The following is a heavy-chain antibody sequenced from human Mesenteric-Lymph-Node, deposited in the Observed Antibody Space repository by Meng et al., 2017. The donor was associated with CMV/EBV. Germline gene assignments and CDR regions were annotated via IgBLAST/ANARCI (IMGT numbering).Heavy chain of an antibody. J-gene: IGHJ4*02. CDR2: ISNDGSNK. V-gene: IGHV3-30*02. Sequence: GESLKISCVTSGIAFSTYGMHWVRQAPGKGLEWVTFISNDGSNKYYGDSVKGRFTISRDNSKNTLYLQMNSLRADDTSVYYCVKDRGVPYYESLTGYSYFDYWGQGALVTVSS. D-gene: IGHD3-9*01. CDR3: VKDRGVPYYESLTGYSYFDY. CDR1: GIAFSTYG.